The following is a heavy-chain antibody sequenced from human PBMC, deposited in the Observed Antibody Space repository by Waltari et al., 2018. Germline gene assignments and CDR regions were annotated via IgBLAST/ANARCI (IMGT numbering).Heavy chain of an antibody. D-gene: IGHD3-3*01. CDR1: GYTFTGHY. Sequence: QVQLVKSGAEVKKPGASVKVYCKAYGYTFTGHYTHWVRQDTAHGCGWMGWINPNSGGTNYAKKCQGRVTMTRDTSISTAYMELSRLRSDDTAVYYCARTPGGLRFLEWLNWFDPWGQGTLVTVSS. V-gene: IGHV1-2*02. CDR3: ARTPGGLRFLEWLNWFDP. CDR2: INPNSGGT. J-gene: IGHJ5*02.